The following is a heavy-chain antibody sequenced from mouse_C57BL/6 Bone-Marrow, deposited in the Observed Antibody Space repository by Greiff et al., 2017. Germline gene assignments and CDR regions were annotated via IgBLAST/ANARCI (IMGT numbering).Heavy chain of an antibody. CDR1: GYTFTSYG. V-gene: IGHV1-81*01. J-gene: IGHJ4*01. CDR2: IYPRSGNT. CDR3: AKGAPDAMDY. Sequence: VQLQQSGAELARPGASVKLSCKASGYTFTSYGISWVKQRTGQGLEWIGEIYPRSGNTYYNEKFKGKATLTADKSSSTAYMELRSLTSEDSAVYFWAKGAPDAMDYWGQGTSVTVSA. D-gene: IGHD3-1*01.